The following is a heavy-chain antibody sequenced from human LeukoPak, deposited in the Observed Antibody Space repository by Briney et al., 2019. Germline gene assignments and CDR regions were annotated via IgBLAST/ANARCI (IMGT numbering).Heavy chain of an antibody. CDR1: GFTFSSYA. CDR2: ISDSGTGT. CDR3: AKDHIRRDGYSDFDY. J-gene: IGHJ4*02. V-gene: IGHV3-23*01. Sequence: GGSLRLSCAASGFTFSSYAMSWVRQAPGKGLEWVSGISDSGTGTYYADSVKGRFTISRDNSKNTLFLQMNSLRAEDTAVYYCAKDHIRRDGYSDFDYWGQGTQVTVSS. D-gene: IGHD5-24*01.